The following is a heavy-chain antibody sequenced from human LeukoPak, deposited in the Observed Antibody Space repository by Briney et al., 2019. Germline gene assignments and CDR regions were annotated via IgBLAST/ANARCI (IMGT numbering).Heavy chain of an antibody. V-gene: IGHV4-34*01. Sequence: PSETLSLTCAVYGGSFSGYYWSWIRQPPGKGLEWIGEINHSGSTNYNPSLKSRVTISVDTSKNQFSLKLSSVTAADTAVYYCAKDSTPDILTGYLSVWGQGTLVTVSS. CDR1: GGSFSGYY. J-gene: IGHJ4*02. CDR2: INHSGST. D-gene: IGHD3-9*01. CDR3: AKDSTPDILTGYLSV.